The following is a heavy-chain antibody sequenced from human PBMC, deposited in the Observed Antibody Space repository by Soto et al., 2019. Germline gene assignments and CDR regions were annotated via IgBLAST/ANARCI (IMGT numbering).Heavy chain of an antibody. D-gene: IGHD2-21*02. Sequence: EVQLVESGGGLVKPGGSLRLSCAASGFTFSNAWMSWVRQAPGKGLEWVGRIKTKTDGGTTAYAAPVKGRFTISRDDSKHTLYLQMNSLKTEDTAVYYCTTGVTSRGMDVWGKGTTVTVSS. V-gene: IGHV3-15*01. CDR2: IKTKTDGGTT. J-gene: IGHJ6*04. CDR3: TTGVTSRGMDV. CDR1: GFTFSNAW.